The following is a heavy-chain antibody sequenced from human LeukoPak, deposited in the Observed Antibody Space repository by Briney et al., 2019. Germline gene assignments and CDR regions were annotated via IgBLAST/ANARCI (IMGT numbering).Heavy chain of an antibody. D-gene: IGHD3-3*01. Sequence: GGSLRLSRAASGFTFSNYWMHWVRQAPGKGLVWVARIKRDGSNTNYADSVKGRFTISRDNAKNTLYLQMNSLRAEDTAAYYCRVSDDAFDIWGQGTMVTVS. J-gene: IGHJ3*02. CDR1: GFTFSNYW. CDR3: RVSDDAFDI. V-gene: IGHV3-74*01. CDR2: IKRDGSNT.